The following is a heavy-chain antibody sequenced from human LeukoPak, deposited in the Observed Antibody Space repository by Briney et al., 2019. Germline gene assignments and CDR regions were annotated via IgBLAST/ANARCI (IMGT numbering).Heavy chain of an antibody. CDR2: IKQDGSEK. Sequence: PGGSLRLSCGASGFTFTSYWMSWVRQAPGKGLEWVASIKQDGSEKYYLDSVKGRFTISRDNTQNSVSLQMNSLRAEDTAIYYCARQAGSGWLKVYNWFGPWGQGTLVTVSS. CDR3: ARQAGSGWLKVYNWFGP. D-gene: IGHD6-19*01. J-gene: IGHJ5*02. V-gene: IGHV3-7*01. CDR1: GFTFTSYW.